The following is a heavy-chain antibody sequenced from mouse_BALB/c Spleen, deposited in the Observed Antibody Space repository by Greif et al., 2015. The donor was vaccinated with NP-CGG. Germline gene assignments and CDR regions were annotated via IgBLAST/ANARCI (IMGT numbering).Heavy chain of an antibody. CDR1: GYTFTSYW. J-gene: IGHJ4*01. D-gene: IGHD3-1*01. V-gene: IGHV1-7*01. CDR2: INPSTGYT. CDR3: ARWGGQLGLREMDY. Sequence: QVQLQQSGAELAKPGASVKMSCKASGYTFTSYWMHWVKQRPGQGLEWIGYINPSTGYTEYNQKFQDKATLTADKSSSTAYMQLSSLTSEDSAVYYCARWGGQLGLREMDYWGQGTSVTVSS.